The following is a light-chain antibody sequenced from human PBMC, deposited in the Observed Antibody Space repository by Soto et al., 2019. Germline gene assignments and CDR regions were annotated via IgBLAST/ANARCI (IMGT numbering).Light chain of an antibody. Sequence: QTVVTQEPSLTVSPGETVTLTCASSTGAVTSGYYSNWLQQKPGQAPRALIYSTDVKHTWTPARFSGSLLGGKAALTLSGVQPEDDADYYCMLYYDGAVIFGGGTKLTVL. V-gene: IGLV7-43*01. J-gene: IGLJ2*01. CDR2: STD. CDR3: MLYYDGAVI. CDR1: TGAVTSGYY.